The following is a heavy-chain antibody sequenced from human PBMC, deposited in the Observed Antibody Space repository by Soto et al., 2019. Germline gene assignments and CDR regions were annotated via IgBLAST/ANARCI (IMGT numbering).Heavy chain of an antibody. Sequence: EVQLLESGGGLVQPGRSLRLSCAASGFTFSSYAMSWVRQAPGKGLEWVSAISGSGGTTYYADSVKGRFTTSRDNSKNTRFLQMNSLRAEDTAVYYCAKFFVETGGSSGWPWSFHYWGQGTLVTVSS. CDR1: GFTFSSYA. V-gene: IGHV3-23*01. J-gene: IGHJ4*02. CDR2: ISGSGGTT. CDR3: AKFFVETGGSSGWPWSFHY. D-gene: IGHD6-25*01.